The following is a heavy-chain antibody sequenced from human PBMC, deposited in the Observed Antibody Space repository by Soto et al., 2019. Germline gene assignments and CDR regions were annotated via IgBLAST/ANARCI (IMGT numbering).Heavy chain of an antibody. Sequence: PGGSLRLSCVASGFTFSSYGMHWVRQAPGKGLEWVAVIWYDGSNKYYADSVKGRFTISRDNSKNTLYLQMNSLRAEDTAVYYCAREGLPDSSGYPPLFDYWGQGTLVTVSS. V-gene: IGHV3-33*01. J-gene: IGHJ4*02. CDR2: IWYDGSNK. D-gene: IGHD3-22*01. CDR3: AREGLPDSSGYPPLFDY. CDR1: GFTFSSYG.